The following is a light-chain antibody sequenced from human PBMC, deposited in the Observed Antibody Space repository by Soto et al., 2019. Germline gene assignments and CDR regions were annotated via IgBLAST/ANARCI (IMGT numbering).Light chain of an antibody. V-gene: IGKV3-20*01. CDR3: QQYGSSPLT. Sequence: EIVLTHSPGTLSLSPGERSTLSCRASQSVSSSYLAWYQQKPGQAPRLLIYGASIRATGIPDRFSGSGSGKDFTLTISRLEPEDFAVYYCQQYGSSPLTFGGGTKVEIK. J-gene: IGKJ4*01. CDR2: GAS. CDR1: QSVSSSY.